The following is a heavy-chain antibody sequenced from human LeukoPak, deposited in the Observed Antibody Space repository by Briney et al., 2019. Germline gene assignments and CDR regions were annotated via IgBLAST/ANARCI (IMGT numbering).Heavy chain of an antibody. CDR3: AKGGDIVATTHYFDY. D-gene: IGHD5-12*01. J-gene: IGHJ4*02. CDR1: GFTFNSYG. V-gene: IGHV3-30*02. CDR2: IRYDGSNK. Sequence: PGGSLRLSCAASGFTFNSYGMHWVRQAPGKGLEWVAFIRYDGSNKYYADSVKGRFTISRDNSKNTLYVQMNSLRAEDTAVYYCAKGGDIVATTHYFDYWGQGTLVTVSS.